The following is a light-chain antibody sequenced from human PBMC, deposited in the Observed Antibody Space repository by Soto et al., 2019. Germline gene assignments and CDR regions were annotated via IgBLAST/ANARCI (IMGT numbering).Light chain of an antibody. J-gene: IGLJ2*01. CDR1: SSDVGGYNY. CDR3: SSYAGTYTLDVV. CDR2: DVN. Sequence: QSALTQPRSVSGSPGQSVTISCTGTSSDVGGYNYVSWYQQNPGKAPKLMIYDVNKRPSGVPDRFFGSKSGNTASLTISGLQAENEARYYCSSYAGTYTLDVVFGGGTKLTVL. V-gene: IGLV2-11*01.